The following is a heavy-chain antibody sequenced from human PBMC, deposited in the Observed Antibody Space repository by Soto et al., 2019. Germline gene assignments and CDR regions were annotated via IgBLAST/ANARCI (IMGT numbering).Heavy chain of an antibody. CDR2: INHSGST. V-gene: IGHV4-34*01. CDR3: ARTSSSYSSSYYFDY. J-gene: IGHJ4*02. CDR1: GGSFSGYY. D-gene: IGHD6-6*01. Sequence: SETLSLTCAVYGGSFSGYYWSWIRQPPGKGLEWIGEINHSGSTNYNPSLKSRVTISVDTSKNQFSLKLSSVTAADTAVYYCARTSSSYSSSYYFDYWGQGTLVTVSS.